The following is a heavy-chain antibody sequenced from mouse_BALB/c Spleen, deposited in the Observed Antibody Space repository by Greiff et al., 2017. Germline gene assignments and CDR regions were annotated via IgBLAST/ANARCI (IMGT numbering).Heavy chain of an antibody. CDR2: IWSGGST. D-gene: IGHD1-1*01. V-gene: IGHV2-2*02. Sequence: QVQLKESGPGLVQPSQSLSITCTVSGFSLTSYGVHWVRQSPGKGLEWLGVIWSGGSTDYNAAFISRLSISKDNSKSQVFFKMNSLQANDTAIYYCARNKWGSRDYAMDYWGQGTSVTVSS. J-gene: IGHJ4*01. CDR1: GFSLTSYG. CDR3: ARNKWGSRDYAMDY.